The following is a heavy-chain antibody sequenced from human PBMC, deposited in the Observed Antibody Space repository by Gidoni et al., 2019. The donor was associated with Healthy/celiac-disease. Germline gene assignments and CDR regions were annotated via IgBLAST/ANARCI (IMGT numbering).Heavy chain of an antibody. CDR1: GFTFDDYA. D-gene: IGHD2-15*01. Sequence: LRLSCAASGFTFDDYAMHWVRQAPGKGLEWVSGISWNSGSIGYADSVKGRFTISRDNAKNPLYLQMNSLRAEDTALYYCAKDYSEVVAAIFDYWGQGTLVTVSS. CDR2: ISWNSGSI. CDR3: AKDYSEVVAAIFDY. V-gene: IGHV3-9*01. J-gene: IGHJ4*02.